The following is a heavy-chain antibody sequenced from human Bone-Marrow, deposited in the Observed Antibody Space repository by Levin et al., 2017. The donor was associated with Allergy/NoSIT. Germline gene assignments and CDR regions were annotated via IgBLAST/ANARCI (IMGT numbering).Heavy chain of an antibody. J-gene: IGHJ4*02. CDR3: VRAVPATRYFDL. CDR2: IYRSGAA. CDR1: GASFNSDDYS. D-gene: IGHD2-2*01. V-gene: IGHV4-30-2*01. Sequence: KPGGSLRLSCGVSGASFNSDDYSWSWIRQPPGKGLEWIGYIYRSGAAHYNPSLKSRLTISVDTSKSQFSLNLRSVTAADTATYYCVRAVPATRYFDLWGQGTLVTVSS.